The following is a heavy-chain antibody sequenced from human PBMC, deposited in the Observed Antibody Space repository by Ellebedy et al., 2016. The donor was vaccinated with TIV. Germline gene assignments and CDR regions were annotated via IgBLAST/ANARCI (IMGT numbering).Heavy chain of an antibody. Sequence: GSLRLXXTVSRGSINTSYWTWIRQPPGKGLEWIGQISYIGTTTYNPSLTGRVTISEDTPKNQIYLKLTSVTAADTAVYYCAGTGSGDFYKWFDPWGQGTLVTVSS. CDR1: RGSINTSY. CDR3: AGTGSGDFYKWFDP. D-gene: IGHD3-3*01. V-gene: IGHV4-59*01. J-gene: IGHJ5*02. CDR2: ISYIGTT.